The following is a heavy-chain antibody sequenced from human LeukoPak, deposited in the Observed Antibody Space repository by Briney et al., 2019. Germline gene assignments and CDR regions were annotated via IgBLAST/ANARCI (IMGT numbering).Heavy chain of an antibody. V-gene: IGHV3-33*08. D-gene: IGHD6-6*01. Sequence: GGSLRLSCAASGFTFSSYGMHWVRQAPGKGLEWVAVIWYGGSNKYYADSVKGRFTISRDNSKNTLYLQMNSLRAEDTAVYYCASALVDYFDYWGQGTLVTVSS. CDR3: ASALVDYFDY. CDR2: IWYGGSNK. CDR1: GFTFSSYG. J-gene: IGHJ4*02.